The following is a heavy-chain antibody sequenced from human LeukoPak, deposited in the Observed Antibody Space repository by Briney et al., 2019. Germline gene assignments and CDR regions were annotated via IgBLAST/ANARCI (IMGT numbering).Heavy chain of an antibody. Sequence: PWETLSLTCTVSGGSISSSSYYWGWIRQPPGKGLEWIGSIYYSGSTYYNPSLKSRVTISVDTSKNQFSLKLSSVTAADTAVYYCARHDVGMDGITGTQLDYWGQGTLVTVSS. J-gene: IGHJ4*02. CDR1: GGSISSSSYY. CDR2: IYYSGST. CDR3: ARHDVGMDGITGTQLDY. V-gene: IGHV4-39*01. D-gene: IGHD1-7*01.